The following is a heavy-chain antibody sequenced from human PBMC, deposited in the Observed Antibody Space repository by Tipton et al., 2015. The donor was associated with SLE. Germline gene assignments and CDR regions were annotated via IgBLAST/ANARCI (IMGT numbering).Heavy chain of an antibody. CDR2: ISSDGRKT. Sequence: SLRLSCAASGFSISGYWMHWVRQAPGKGLVWISCISSDGRKTSFADSVKGRFTISRDNAKNTFYLQMNSLRDEDTAVYFCLTGGSGDYLGYWGQGTLVTVSS. CDR3: LTGGSGDYLGY. J-gene: IGHJ4*02. V-gene: IGHV3-74*01. D-gene: IGHD7-27*01. CDR1: GFSISGYW.